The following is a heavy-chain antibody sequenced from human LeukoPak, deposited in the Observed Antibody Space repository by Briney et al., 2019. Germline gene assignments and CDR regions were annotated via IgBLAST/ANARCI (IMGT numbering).Heavy chain of an antibody. CDR1: GYTFTSYD. J-gene: IGHJ6*03. CDR3: ARGESGSGTFWGYYYYYMDV. Sequence: ASVKVSCKASGYTFTSYDINWVRQATGQGLEWMGWMNPNSGNTGYAQKFQGRVTITRNTSISTAYMELSSPRSEDTAVYYCARGESGSGTFWGYYYYYMDVWGKGTTVTVSS. D-gene: IGHD3-10*01. CDR2: MNPNSGNT. V-gene: IGHV1-8*03.